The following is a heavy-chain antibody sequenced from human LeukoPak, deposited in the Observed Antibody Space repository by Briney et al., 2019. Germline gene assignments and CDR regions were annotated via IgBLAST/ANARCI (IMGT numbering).Heavy chain of an antibody. CDR2: IYSGGST. D-gene: IGHD5-18*01. J-gene: IGHJ5*02. CDR1: GFTVSSNY. V-gene: IGHV3-53*01. CDR3: ATRIQLSMYWFEP. Sequence: GGSLRLSCAASGFTVSSNYMSWVRQAPGKGLEWVSVIYSGGSTYYADSVKGRFTISRDNSKNTLYLQMNSLRAEDTAVYYCATRIQLSMYWFEPWGQGTLVTVSS.